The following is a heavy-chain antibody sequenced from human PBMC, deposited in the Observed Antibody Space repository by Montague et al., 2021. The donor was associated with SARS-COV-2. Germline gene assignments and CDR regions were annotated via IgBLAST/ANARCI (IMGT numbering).Heavy chain of an antibody. J-gene: IGHJ4*02. CDR2: IYSSGGT. D-gene: IGHD3-9*01. Sequence: SETLSLTCAVSGGSISPYYWSWIRQPPGKGLEWIGYIYSSGGTNYNPSLKSRVTLSIDAAKNHFSLRLSSVTAADTAVYYCARRTDILTGYYDYWGQGTLVTVSS. CDR3: ARRTDILTGYYDY. V-gene: IGHV4-59*01. CDR1: GGSISPYY.